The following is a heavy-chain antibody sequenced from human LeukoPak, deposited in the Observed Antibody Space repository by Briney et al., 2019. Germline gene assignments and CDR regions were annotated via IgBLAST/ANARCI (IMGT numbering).Heavy chain of an antibody. CDR3: ARDKVVGEYYFDY. CDR1: GFTFSSYG. Sequence: GGSLRLSCAASGFTFSSYGMHWVRQAPGKGLEWVAVISYDGSNKYYADSVKGRFTISRDNSKNTLYLQMNSLRAEDTAVYYCARDKVVGEYYFDYWGQGTLVTVSS. V-gene: IGHV3-30*03. D-gene: IGHD1-26*01. J-gene: IGHJ4*02. CDR2: ISYDGSNK.